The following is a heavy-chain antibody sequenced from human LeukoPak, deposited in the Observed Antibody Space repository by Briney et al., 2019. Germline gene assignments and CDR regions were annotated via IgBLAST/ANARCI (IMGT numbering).Heavy chain of an antibody. CDR1: GFTVSSNY. J-gene: IGHJ4*02. CDR3: VRDDWGFDY. D-gene: IGHD7-27*01. CDR2: ISSSHT. V-gene: IGHV3-66*03. Sequence: GGSLRLSCAASGFTVSSNYMSWVRPAPGKGLEYVSVISSSHTYYADSVKGRFSISRDNSKNTVYLQMTSLRAEDTALYYCVRDDWGFDYWGQGTLVTVSS.